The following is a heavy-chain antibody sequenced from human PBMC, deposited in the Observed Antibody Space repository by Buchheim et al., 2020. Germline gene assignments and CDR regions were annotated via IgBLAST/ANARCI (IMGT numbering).Heavy chain of an antibody. CDR1: GESFSGFF. D-gene: IGHD3-3*01. CDR2: INHSGST. Sequence: QVQLQQWGAGLLKPSETLSLTCAVYGESFSGFFWSWIRQPPGKGLEWIGEINHSGSTNYNASLKSRVTMSIDTYRNKFPLQLNSVTAADTAVYYCARPITIFGVVCSPCHHDAFDIWGQET. V-gene: IGHV4-34*01. J-gene: IGHJ3*02. CDR3: ARPITIFGVVCSPCHHDAFDI.